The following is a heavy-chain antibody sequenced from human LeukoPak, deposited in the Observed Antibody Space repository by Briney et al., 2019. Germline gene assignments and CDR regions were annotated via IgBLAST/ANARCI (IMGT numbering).Heavy chain of an antibody. CDR3: AKEPIIAVAGLS. V-gene: IGHV3-30*18. D-gene: IGHD6-19*01. Sequence: AGSLRLSCAASGFTFSSYGMHWVRQAPGKGLEWVAVISYDGSNKYYADSVKGRFTISRDNSKNTLYLQMNSLRAEDTAVYYCAKEPIIAVAGLSGGQGTLVTVSS. CDR2: ISYDGSNK. CDR1: GFTFSSYG. J-gene: IGHJ4*02.